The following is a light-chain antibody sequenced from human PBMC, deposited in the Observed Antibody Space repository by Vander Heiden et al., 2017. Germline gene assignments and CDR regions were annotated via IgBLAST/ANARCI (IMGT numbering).Light chain of an antibody. V-gene: IGKV3-20*01. CDR1: QIFTRNY. CDR3: QQDDSPYT. J-gene: IGKJ2*01. CDR2: AAD. Sequence: EIVLTQSPGTLSLSPGERATLSCRASQIFTRNYLAWYQQKPGQAPRLLIYAADRRANGISDRFSGSGSGTDFTLTISRREPEDFTVYYWQQDDSPYTFGQGTKLEIK.